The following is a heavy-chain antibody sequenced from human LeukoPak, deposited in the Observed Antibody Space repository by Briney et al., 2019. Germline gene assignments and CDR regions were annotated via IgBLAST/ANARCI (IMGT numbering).Heavy chain of an antibody. CDR1: GFTFSSYS. D-gene: IGHD6-19*01. J-gene: IGHJ5*02. CDR2: ISSSSNYI. Sequence: GGSLRLSCAASGFTFSSYSMNWVRQAPGKGLEWVSSISSSSNYIYYADSVKGRFTISRDNAKNSLYLQMNSLRAEDTAVYYCARDPSSGWYLKGWFDPWGQGTLVTVSS. V-gene: IGHV3-21*01. CDR3: ARDPSSGWYLKGWFDP.